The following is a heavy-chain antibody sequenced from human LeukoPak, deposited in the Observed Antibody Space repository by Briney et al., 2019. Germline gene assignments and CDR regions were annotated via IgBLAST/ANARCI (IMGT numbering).Heavy chain of an antibody. D-gene: IGHD1-26*01. V-gene: IGHV3-30*18. CDR3: AKGVGSTAWSAFDY. CDR2: ISYDGSIK. J-gene: IGHJ4*02. CDR1: GFTFSSYG. Sequence: GGSLRLSCAASGFTFSSYGMHWVRQAPGKGLEWVAVISYDGSIKYYADSVKGRFTISRDNSKNTLYLQMNSLRAEDTAVYYCAKGVGSTAWSAFDYWGQGTLVTVSS.